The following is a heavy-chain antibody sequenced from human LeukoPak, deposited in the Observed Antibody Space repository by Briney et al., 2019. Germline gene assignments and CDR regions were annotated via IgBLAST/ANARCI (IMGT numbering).Heavy chain of an antibody. Sequence: GGSLRLSCAASGFTFSSYWMSWVRQAPGKGLEWVANIKQDGSEKYYVDSVKGRFTISRDNAKNSLYLQMNSLRAEDTAVYYCAKAYDYGDYFSHWYFDLWGRGTLVTVSS. J-gene: IGHJ2*01. D-gene: IGHD4-17*01. CDR1: GFTFSSYW. CDR2: IKQDGSEK. V-gene: IGHV3-7*01. CDR3: AKAYDYGDYFSHWYFDL.